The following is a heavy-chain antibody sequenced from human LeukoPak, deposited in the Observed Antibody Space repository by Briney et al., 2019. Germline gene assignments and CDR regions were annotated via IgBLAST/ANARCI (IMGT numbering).Heavy chain of an antibody. CDR1: GGTISSYY. Sequence: SETLSLTCTVSGGTISSYYWSWIRQPPGKGLEWIGYIYYSGRTNYNPSLKSRVTISVDKSKNQFSLKLSSVTAADTAVYYCARDGRYYDSSGYIRGFDYWGQGTLVTVSS. V-gene: IGHV4-59*12. CDR3: ARDGRYYDSSGYIRGFDY. J-gene: IGHJ4*02. D-gene: IGHD3-22*01. CDR2: IYYSGRT.